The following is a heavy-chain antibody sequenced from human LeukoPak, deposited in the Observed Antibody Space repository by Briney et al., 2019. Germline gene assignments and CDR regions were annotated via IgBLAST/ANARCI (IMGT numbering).Heavy chain of an antibody. CDR1: GGSISSGSYY. J-gene: IGHJ6*03. CDR3: ARDYTDSYYYYYMDV. CDR2: IYTSGST. Sequence: SETLSLTCTVSGGSISSGSYYWSWIRQPAGKGLEWIGRIYTSGSTNYNPSLKSRVTISVDTSKNQFSLKLSSVTAADTAVYYCARDYTDSYYYYYMDVWGKGTTVTVSS. V-gene: IGHV4-61*02. D-gene: IGHD2-2*02.